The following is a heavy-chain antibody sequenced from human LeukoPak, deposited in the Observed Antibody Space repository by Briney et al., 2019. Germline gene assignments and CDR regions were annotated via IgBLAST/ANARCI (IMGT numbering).Heavy chain of an antibody. CDR3: ARGRYSEAGMDV. Sequence: ASVKVSCKASGYTFSSYAIHWVRQAPGQRLQWMGWINGGNGNTEYSQEFQGRVTFTRDTSASTAYMELTSLRSEDMAVYYCARGRYSEAGMDVWGKGTTVTVSS. CDR1: GYTFSSYA. D-gene: IGHD2-15*01. J-gene: IGHJ6*03. V-gene: IGHV1-3*03. CDR2: INGGNGNT.